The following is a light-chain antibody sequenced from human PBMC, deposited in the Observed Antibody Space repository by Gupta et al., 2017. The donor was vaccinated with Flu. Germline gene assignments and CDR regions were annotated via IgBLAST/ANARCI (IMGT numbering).Light chain of an antibody. CDR2: LGS. CDR3: MQARQTPLT. J-gene: IGKJ4*01. Sequence: IVMPQSPLYLPVTPAEPASISCRSSQSLLHSNGYSYLEWYLPKPGQSPQLLIYLGSNRASGVPDRFSGSGSGTDVTLKISRVEAEEVGVYYCMQARQTPLTFGGGTKVEIK. CDR1: QSLLHSNGYSY. V-gene: IGKV2-28*01.